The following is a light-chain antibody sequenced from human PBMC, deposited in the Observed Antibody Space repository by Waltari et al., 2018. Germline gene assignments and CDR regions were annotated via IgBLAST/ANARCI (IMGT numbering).Light chain of an antibody. CDR3: QVWDSSRHHVI. CDR1: DMGERS. V-gene: IGLV3-21*04. Sequence: SYMLTQPPSVSVAPGQTARITCGADDMGERSVHGCQQSRGQAPVSVIYNDTDRPSGIPNRFSGSHSGDTATLIISRVEAGDEADYYCQVWDSSRHHVIFGGGTRLTVL. J-gene: IGLJ2*01. CDR2: NDT.